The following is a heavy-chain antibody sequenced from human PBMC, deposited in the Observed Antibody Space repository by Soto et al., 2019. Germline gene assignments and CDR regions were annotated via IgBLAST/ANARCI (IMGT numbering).Heavy chain of an antibody. CDR3: ANGWFAQVSGSNADYYYGMYV. Sequence: EVRLLESGGGLVQPGGSLRLSCAASGFTFSNYAMSWVRQAPGKGLEWVSTVSASGGETYYADSVKGRFTISRDNSKNSLFMTMTTLIVEDTAVYYCANGWFAQVSGSNADYYYGMYVWGQGTTVTV. V-gene: IGHV3-23*01. D-gene: IGHD3-10*01. CDR2: VSASGGET. CDR1: GFTFSNYA. J-gene: IGHJ6*02.